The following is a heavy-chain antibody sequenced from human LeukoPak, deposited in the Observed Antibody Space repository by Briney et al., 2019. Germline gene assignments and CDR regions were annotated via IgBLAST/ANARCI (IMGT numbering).Heavy chain of an antibody. V-gene: IGHV1-69*05. D-gene: IGHD3-22*01. CDR1: GGTFSSYA. J-gene: IGHJ4*02. CDR2: IIPIFGTA. CDR3: ARDPYYDSSGYEQFDY. Sequence: GASVKVSCKASGGTFSSYAISWVRQAPGQGLEWMRRIIPIFGTANYAQKFQGRVTITTDESTSTAYMELSSLRSEDTAVYYCARDPYYDSSGYEQFDYWGQGTLVTVSS.